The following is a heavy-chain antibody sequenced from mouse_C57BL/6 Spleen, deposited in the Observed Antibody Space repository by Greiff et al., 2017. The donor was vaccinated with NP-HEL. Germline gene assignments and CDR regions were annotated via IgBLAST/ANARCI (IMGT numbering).Heavy chain of an antibody. V-gene: IGHV14-4*01. CDR2: IDPENGDT. D-gene: IGHD2-4*01. CDR1: GFNIKDDY. J-gene: IGHJ3*01. Sequence: EVKLQQSGAELVRPGASVKLSCTASGFNIKDDYMHWVKQRPEQGLEWIGWIDPENGDTEYASKFQGKATITADTSSNTAYLQLSSLTSEDTAVYYCTTDYDYESFAYWGQGTLVTVSA. CDR3: TTDYDYESFAY.